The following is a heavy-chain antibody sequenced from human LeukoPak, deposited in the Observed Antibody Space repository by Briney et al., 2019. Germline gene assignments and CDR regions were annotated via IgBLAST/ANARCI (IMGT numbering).Heavy chain of an antibody. D-gene: IGHD3-22*01. V-gene: IGHV3-9*01. CDR3: AKDFDSSGYYAFDI. CDR1: GFTFDDYA. Sequence: GGSLRLSCAASGFTFDDYAMHWVRQAPGMGLEWVSGISWNSGSIGYADSVKGRFTISRDNAKNSLYLQMNSLRAEDTALYYCAKDFDSSGYYAFDIWGQGTMVTVSS. J-gene: IGHJ3*02. CDR2: ISWNSGSI.